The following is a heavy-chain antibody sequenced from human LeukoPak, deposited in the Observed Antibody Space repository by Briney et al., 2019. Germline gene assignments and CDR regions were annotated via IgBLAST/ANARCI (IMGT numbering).Heavy chain of an antibody. CDR1: GFTFSSYG. Sequence: GRSLRLSCAASGFTFSSYGMHWVRQAPGKGLEWVAVISYDGSNKYYADSVKGRFTISRDNSKNTLYLQMNSLRAEDTAVYYCAKDSLTGHTNRPSYFDYWGQRTLVTVSS. V-gene: IGHV3-30*18. CDR2: ISYDGSNK. CDR3: AKDSLTGHTNRPSYFDY. D-gene: IGHD3-9*01. J-gene: IGHJ4*02.